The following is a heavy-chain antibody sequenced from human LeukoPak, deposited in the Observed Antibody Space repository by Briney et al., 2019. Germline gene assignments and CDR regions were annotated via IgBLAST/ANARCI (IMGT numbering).Heavy chain of an antibody. Sequence: GASVKVSCKASGGTFSSYAISWVRQAPGQGLEWMGGIIPIFGTANYAQKFQGRVTITADKSTSTAYMELSSLRSEDTAVYYCARKGIAAKAWFDPWGQGTLVTVSS. CDR1: GGTFSSYA. J-gene: IGHJ5*02. V-gene: IGHV1-69*06. CDR2: IIPIFGTA. CDR3: ARKGIAAKAWFDP. D-gene: IGHD6-13*01.